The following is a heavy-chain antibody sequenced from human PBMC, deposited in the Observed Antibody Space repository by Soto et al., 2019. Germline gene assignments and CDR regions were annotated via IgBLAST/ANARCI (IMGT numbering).Heavy chain of an antibody. CDR1: GFTFSSYG. V-gene: IGHV3-66*01. Sequence: PGGSLRLSCAASGFTFSSYGMTWVRQAPGKGLEWVAVIQDGGSISYADSVSDRFTISRDNSKNTVFLEMNNLRPEDTAVYFCARGEGSGSNALGHWGQGTLVTVSS. CDR2: IQDGGSI. CDR3: ARGEGSGSNALGH. J-gene: IGHJ4*02. D-gene: IGHD3-16*01.